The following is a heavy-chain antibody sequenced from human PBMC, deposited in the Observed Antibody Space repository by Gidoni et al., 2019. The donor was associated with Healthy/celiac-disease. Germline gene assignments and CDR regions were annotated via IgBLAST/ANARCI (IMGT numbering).Heavy chain of an antibody. D-gene: IGHD2-15*01. Sequence: QVQLQQWGAGLLKPSETLSLTCAVYGGSFSGYYWSWIRQPPGKGLEWIGEINHSGSTNYNPSLKSRVTRSVDTSKNQFSLKLSSVTAADTAVYYCASGVGVVIFASWGQGTLVTVSS. CDR1: GGSFSGYY. CDR3: ASGVGVVIFAS. V-gene: IGHV4-34*01. J-gene: IGHJ5*02. CDR2: INHSGST.